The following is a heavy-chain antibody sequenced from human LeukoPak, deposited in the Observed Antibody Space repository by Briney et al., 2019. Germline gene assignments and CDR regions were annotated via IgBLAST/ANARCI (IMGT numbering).Heavy chain of an antibody. V-gene: IGHV3-30*18. CDR3: AKDHFGSGTTMDV. J-gene: IGHJ6*02. Sequence: GGSLRLSCAASGFTFSNYGMHWVRQAPGKGLEWVAVISHSGGDKYYADSLKGRFTISRDNSKNALFLQMNSLRDEDTGVYYCAKDHFGSGTTMDVWGQGTTVTVSS. CDR1: GFTFSNYG. CDR2: ISHSGGDK. D-gene: IGHD3-10*01.